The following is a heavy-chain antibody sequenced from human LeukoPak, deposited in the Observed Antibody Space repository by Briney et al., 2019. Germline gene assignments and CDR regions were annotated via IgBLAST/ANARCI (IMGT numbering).Heavy chain of an antibody. CDR2: ISGSGGST. CDR3: ANTMIVVATNY. Sequence: GGSLRLSCAASGFTFSSYAMSWVRQAPGRGLEWVSAISGSGGSTYYADSVKGRFTISRDNSKNPLYLQMNSLRAEDTAVYYCANTMIVVATNYWGQGTLVTVSS. CDR1: GFTFSSYA. D-gene: IGHD3-22*01. V-gene: IGHV3-23*01. J-gene: IGHJ4*02.